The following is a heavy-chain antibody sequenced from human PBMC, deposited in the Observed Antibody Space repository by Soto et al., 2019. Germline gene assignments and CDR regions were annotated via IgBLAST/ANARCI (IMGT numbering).Heavy chain of an antibody. CDR2: IYATGTT. J-gene: IGHJ5*02. CDR1: GASISGFY. CDR3: VPHGKKTLRDWFDP. Sequence: XGTLSLPCTVSGASISGFYWSWIRKSAGKGLEWIGRIYATGTTDYNPSLKSRVMMSVDTSKKQFSLKLRSVTAADTAVYYCVPHGKKTLRDWFDPWGQGISVTVPS. D-gene: IGHD1-1*01. V-gene: IGHV4-4*07.